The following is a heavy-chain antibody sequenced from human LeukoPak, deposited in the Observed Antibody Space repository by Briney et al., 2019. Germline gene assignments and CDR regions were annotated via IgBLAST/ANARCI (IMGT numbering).Heavy chain of an antibody. D-gene: IGHD2-2*01. CDR1: GGTFSSYA. CDR2: INPSGGST. V-gene: IGHV1-46*01. Sequence: GASVKVSCKASGGTFSSYAISWVRQAPGQGLEWMGIINPSGGSTSYAQKFQGRVTMTRDTSTSTVYMELSSLRSEDTAVYYCARDGQYQLLVDYWGQGTLVTVSS. CDR3: ARDGQYQLLVDY. J-gene: IGHJ4*02.